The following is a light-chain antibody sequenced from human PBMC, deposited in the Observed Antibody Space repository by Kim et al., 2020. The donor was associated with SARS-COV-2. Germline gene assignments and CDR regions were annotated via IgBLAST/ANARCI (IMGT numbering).Light chain of an antibody. CDR3: LQDYNYPLT. Sequence: AIQVTQSPSSLSASVGDTVTITCRASQDIGSELVWYLQKPGKAPELLIRGASTVQSGVPSRFSGSGFGTDFTLTIISLQPEDFATYFCLQDYNYPLTFGQGTRLEIK. V-gene: IGKV1-6*01. CDR2: GAS. J-gene: IGKJ5*01. CDR1: QDIGSE.